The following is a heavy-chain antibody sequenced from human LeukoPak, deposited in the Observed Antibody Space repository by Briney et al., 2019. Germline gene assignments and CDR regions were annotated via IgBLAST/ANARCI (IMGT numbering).Heavy chain of an antibody. D-gene: IGHD1-26*01. Sequence: GGSLRLSCAASGFTFSSYSMNWVRQAPGKGLEWVSSISSSSSYIYYADSVKGRFTISRDNAKNSLYLQMNSLRAEDTAVYYCARGFRRWELEGGAFDIWGQGTMVTVSS. V-gene: IGHV3-21*01. CDR3: ARGFRRWELEGGAFDI. J-gene: IGHJ3*02. CDR2: ISSSSSYI. CDR1: GFTFSSYS.